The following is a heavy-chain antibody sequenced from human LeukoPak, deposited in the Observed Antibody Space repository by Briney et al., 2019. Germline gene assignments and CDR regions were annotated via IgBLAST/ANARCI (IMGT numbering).Heavy chain of an antibody. J-gene: IGHJ4*02. Sequence: GGSLRLSCAASGFTFSSYWMSWVRQAPGKGLEWVANIKQDGSEKYYVDSVKGRFTISRDNAKNSLYLQMNSLRAEDTAVYYCARDGELRYFDWLPLGNFDYWGQGTLVTVSS. CDR2: IKQDGSEK. D-gene: IGHD3-9*01. V-gene: IGHV3-7*03. CDR3: ARDGELRYFDWLPLGNFDY. CDR1: GFTFSSYW.